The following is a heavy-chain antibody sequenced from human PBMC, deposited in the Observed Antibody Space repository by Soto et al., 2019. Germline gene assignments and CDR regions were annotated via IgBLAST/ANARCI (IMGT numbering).Heavy chain of an antibody. J-gene: IGHJ4*02. CDR2: LYNNGNT. D-gene: IGHD1-1*01. V-gene: IGHV3-53*01. CDR1: GFIVSSSH. CDR3: ARLAEAERH. Sequence: SGGSLRLSCAASGFIVSSSHMIWVRQAPGKGLEGVSILYNNGNTNYVDSVKGRFTITRDNSKNTLYLQMNSLRVEDTAVYYCARLAEAERHWGQGALVTVS.